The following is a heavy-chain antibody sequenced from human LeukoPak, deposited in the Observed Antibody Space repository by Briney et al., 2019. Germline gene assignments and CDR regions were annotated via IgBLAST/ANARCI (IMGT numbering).Heavy chain of an antibody. CDR2: ISSSGSTV. D-gene: IGHD3-16*02. J-gene: IGHJ4*02. CDR3: ARGGFLRLGELSYRKEFDY. V-gene: IGHV3-11*01. CDR1: GFTFSDYY. Sequence: GGSLRLSCAASGFTFSDYYMSWIRQAPGKGLEWVSYISSSGSTVYYADSVKGRFTISRDNAKNSLYLQMNSLRAEDTAVYYCARGGFLRLGELSYRKEFDYWGQGTLVTVSS.